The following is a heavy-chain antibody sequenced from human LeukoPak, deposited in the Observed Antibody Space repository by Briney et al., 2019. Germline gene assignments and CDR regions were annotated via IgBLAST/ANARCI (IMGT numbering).Heavy chain of an antibody. J-gene: IGHJ4*02. CDR3: ARDLKFSNYYFDY. D-gene: IGHD1-1*01. V-gene: IGHV3-11*04. CDR1: GFTFSDYY. CDR2: ISSSGSTI. Sequence: GGSLRLSCAASGFTFSDYYMSWIRQAPGKGLEWVSYISSSGSTIYYADSVKGRFTISRDNAKNSLYLQMNSLRAEDTAVYYCARDLKFSNYYFDYWGQGTLVTVSS.